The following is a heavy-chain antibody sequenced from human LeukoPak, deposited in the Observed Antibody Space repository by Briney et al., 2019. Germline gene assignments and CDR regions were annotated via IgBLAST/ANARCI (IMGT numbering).Heavy chain of an antibody. V-gene: IGHV3-49*03. CDR2: ISGGTT. Sequence: GGSLRLSCAASGFTFGDYLMSWFRQAPGKGLEWIGFISGGTTEYAASVKGRFTISRDDSTSIAYLQMNSLTTEDTAVYYCSRGSGWLSVYWGQGTLVTVSS. J-gene: IGHJ4*02. CDR1: GFTFGDYL. D-gene: IGHD6-19*01. CDR3: SRGSGWLSVY.